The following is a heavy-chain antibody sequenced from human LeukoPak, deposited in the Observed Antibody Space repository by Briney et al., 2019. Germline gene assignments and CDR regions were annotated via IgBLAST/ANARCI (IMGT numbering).Heavy chain of an antibody. J-gene: IGHJ3*02. D-gene: IGHD6-19*01. CDR1: GASISSTTYY. CDR2: IYYSGST. V-gene: IGHV4-39*01. CDR3: ARYKYSSGWPPEGAFDI. Sequence: PSETLSLTCTVSGASISSTTYYWGWIRQPPRKGLEWIASIYYSGSTYYNPSLKSRVTISVDTSKNQFSLKLSSVTAADTAVYYCARYKYSSGWPPEGAFDIWGQGTMVTVSS.